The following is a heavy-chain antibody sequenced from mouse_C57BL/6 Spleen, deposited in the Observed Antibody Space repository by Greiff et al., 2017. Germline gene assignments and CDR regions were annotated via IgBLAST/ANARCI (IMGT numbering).Heavy chain of an antibody. CDR1: GYTFTDYY. Sequence: VQLQQSGPELVKPGASVKISCKASGYTFTDYYMNWVKQSHGKSLEWIGDINPNNGGTSYNQKFKGKATLTVDKSSSTAYMELRSLTSEDSAVYYCARELRRRGVDDWGQGTTLTVSS. CDR3: ARELRRRGVDD. D-gene: IGHD2-4*01. V-gene: IGHV1-26*01. J-gene: IGHJ2*01. CDR2: INPNNGGT.